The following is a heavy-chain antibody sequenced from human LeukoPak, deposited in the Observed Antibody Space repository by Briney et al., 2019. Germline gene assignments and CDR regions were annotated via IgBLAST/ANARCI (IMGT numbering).Heavy chain of an antibody. J-gene: IGHJ5*02. D-gene: IGHD3-10*01. CDR1: GFTFSTNY. Sequence: GGSLRLSCAASGFTFSTNYMSWVRQAPGKGLEWVSVISGSGGSTYYADSVKGRFTISRDNSKNTLYLQMNSLRAEDTAVYYCAKEVLLWFGELFRWFDPWGQGTLVTVSS. CDR2: ISGSGGST. CDR3: AKEVLLWFGELFRWFDP. V-gene: IGHV3-23*01.